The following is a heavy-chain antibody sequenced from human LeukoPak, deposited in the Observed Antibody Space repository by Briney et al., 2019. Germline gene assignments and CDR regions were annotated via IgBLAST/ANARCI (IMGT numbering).Heavy chain of an antibody. D-gene: IGHD3-16*01. J-gene: IGHJ4*02. CDR2: INSDGSST. CDR1: GFTFSSYW. CDR3: ARVKLGGPNDY. Sequence: PGGSLRLSCAASGFTFSSYWMHWVRQAPGKGLVWVSRINSDGSSTSYADSVKGRFTISRDNAKNSLYLQMNSLRAEDTAVYYCARVKLGGPNDYWGQGTLVTVSS. V-gene: IGHV3-74*01.